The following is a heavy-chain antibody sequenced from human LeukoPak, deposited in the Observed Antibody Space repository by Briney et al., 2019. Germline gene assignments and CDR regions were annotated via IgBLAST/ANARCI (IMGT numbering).Heavy chain of an antibody. CDR2: ISTSGST. J-gene: IGHJ4*02. CDR3: ARGDSNDNDYGDYPDY. D-gene: IGHD4-17*01. CDR1: GGSMKSGTYY. V-gene: IGHV4-61*02. Sequence: SETLSLTCTVSGGSMKSGTYYWSWIRQPAGKGLEWIVLISTSGSTNYNPSLKSRVTISIDTSKNQFSLNLSSVTAADTAVYYCARGDSNDNDYGDYPDYWGQGTLVTVSS.